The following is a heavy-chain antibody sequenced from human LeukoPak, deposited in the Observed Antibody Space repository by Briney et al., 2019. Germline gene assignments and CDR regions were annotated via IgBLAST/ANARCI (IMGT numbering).Heavy chain of an antibody. Sequence: SETLSLTCAVYGGSFSGYYWSWIRQPPGKGLEWIGENNHSGSTNYNPPLKSRVTISVDTSKNKFSLKLSSVTAADTAVYYCARDTGYTYGFFDYWGQGTLVTVSS. CDR2: NNHSGST. CDR3: ARDTGYTYGFFDY. V-gene: IGHV4-34*01. J-gene: IGHJ4*02. D-gene: IGHD5-18*01. CDR1: GGSFSGYY.